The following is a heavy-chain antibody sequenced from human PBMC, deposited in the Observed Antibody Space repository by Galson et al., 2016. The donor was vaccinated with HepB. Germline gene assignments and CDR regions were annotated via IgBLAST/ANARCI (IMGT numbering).Heavy chain of an antibody. CDR2: ISSSSSYI. V-gene: IGHV3-21*01. CDR1: GFTFSVYS. Sequence: SLRLSCAASGFTFSVYSMNWVRQAPGKGLEWVSSISSSSSYIYYADSVKGRFTISRDNANNSLYLQVNSLRAEDTAVYYCARDDFWRTHYGMDVWGQGTTVTVSS. J-gene: IGHJ6*02. CDR3: ARDDFWRTHYGMDV. D-gene: IGHD3-3*01.